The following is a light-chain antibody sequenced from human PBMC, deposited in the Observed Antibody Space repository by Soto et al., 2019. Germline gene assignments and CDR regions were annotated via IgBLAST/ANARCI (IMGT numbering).Light chain of an antibody. J-gene: IGLJ1*01. V-gene: IGLV1-44*01. CDR1: SSNIGSNA. Sequence: QSVLTQPPSASGTPGQRVTISCSGSSSNIGSNAVNWYQQLPGTAPKLLIFYNNQRPSGVPDRFSGSKSGTSASLAISGLQSEDEAEYYCAVWDGSLNGNYVFGPGTKHTVL. CDR3: AVWDGSLNGNYV. CDR2: YNN.